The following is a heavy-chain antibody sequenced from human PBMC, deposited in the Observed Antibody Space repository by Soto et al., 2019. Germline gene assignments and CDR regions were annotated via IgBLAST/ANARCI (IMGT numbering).Heavy chain of an antibody. Sequence: SETLSLTCAVYGGSFSGHSWTWIRQSPGKGLEWIGDINHSGRVNYSPSLKSRVTISLDTSKNQFSLTLSAVTAADTAMYYCSTRAYDTNGYYRFDHWGQGTLVTVSS. V-gene: IGHV4-34*01. J-gene: IGHJ5*01. D-gene: IGHD3-22*01. CDR3: STRAYDTNGYYRFDH. CDR1: GGSFSGHS. CDR2: INHSGRV.